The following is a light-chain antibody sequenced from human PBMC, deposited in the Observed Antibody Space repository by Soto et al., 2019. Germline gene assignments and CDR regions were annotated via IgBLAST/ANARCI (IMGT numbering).Light chain of an antibody. V-gene: IGLV2-14*01. CDR2: QVT. J-gene: IGLJ1*01. Sequence: QSVLTQPASVSGSPGQSITISCTGTSIDLAIHNYVSWYQQQPGKAPKLMIYQVTNRPSGVSNRFSGSRSGNTASLTISGLQAEDEADYYCSSYTDSSNYVFGTGTKVTVL. CDR3: SSYTDSSNYV. CDR1: SIDLAIHNY.